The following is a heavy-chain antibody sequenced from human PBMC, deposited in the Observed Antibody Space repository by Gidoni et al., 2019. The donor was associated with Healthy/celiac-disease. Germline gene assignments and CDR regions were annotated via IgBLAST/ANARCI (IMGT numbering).Heavy chain of an antibody. Sequence: QVQLQASGPGLVKPSETLSLTCTVSGGSISSYYWSWIRQPAGKGLEWIGRISTSGSTNYNPSLKSRVTMSVDTSKNQFSLKLSSVTAADTAVYYCARDGGSSWYPHYFDYWGQGTLVTVSS. CDR1: GGSISSYY. J-gene: IGHJ4*02. CDR2: ISTSGST. D-gene: IGHD6-13*01. V-gene: IGHV4-4*07. CDR3: ARDGGSSWYPHYFDY.